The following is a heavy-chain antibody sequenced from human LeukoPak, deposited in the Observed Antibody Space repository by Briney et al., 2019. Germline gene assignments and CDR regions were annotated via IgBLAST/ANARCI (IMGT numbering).Heavy chain of an antibody. D-gene: IGHD5-12*01. V-gene: IGHV3-30*03. CDR3: AGEWLHYYYYGMDV. J-gene: IGHJ6*02. CDR1: GFTFSSYG. CDR2: ISYDGSSK. Sequence: PGGSLRLSCAASGFTFSSYGMHWVRQAPGKGLEWVAVISYDGSSKYYADSVKGRFTISRDNSKNTLYLQMNSLRAEDTAVYYCAGEWLHYYYYGMDVWGQGTTVTVSS.